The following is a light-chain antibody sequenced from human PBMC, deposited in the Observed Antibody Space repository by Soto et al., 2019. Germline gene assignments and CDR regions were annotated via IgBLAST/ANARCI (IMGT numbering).Light chain of an antibody. CDR2: GVS. J-gene: IGKJ4*01. CDR3: QQYGSSPLT. Sequence: EIVLTQSPGTLSLSPGERATLSCRASQSVSSSHLAWYQQKPGQAPRLLIYGVSSRPTGIPDRFSGSGSGTDFTLTISRLEPEDFAVYYCQQYGSSPLTFGGGTKVEIK. CDR1: QSVSSSH. V-gene: IGKV3-20*01.